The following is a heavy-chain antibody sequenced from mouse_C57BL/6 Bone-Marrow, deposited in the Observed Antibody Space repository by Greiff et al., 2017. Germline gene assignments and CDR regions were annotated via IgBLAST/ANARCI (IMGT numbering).Heavy chain of an antibody. CDR1: GYTFTDYY. CDR2: INPYNGGT. J-gene: IGHJ3*01. Sequence: EVQLQESGPVLVKPGASVKMSCKASGYTFTDYYMNWVKQSPGKSLEWIGVINPYNGGTSYNQKFKGKATLTVDKSSSTAYMELNSLTSADSAVSYCARYPGFAFWGRGTLVTVTA. CDR3: ARYPGFAF. V-gene: IGHV1-19*01.